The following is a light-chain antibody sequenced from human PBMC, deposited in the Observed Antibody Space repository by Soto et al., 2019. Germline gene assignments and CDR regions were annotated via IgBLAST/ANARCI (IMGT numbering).Light chain of an antibody. J-gene: IGKJ2*01. CDR2: GVS. CDR1: QSVSSN. Sequence: EIVMTQSPATLSVSPGERATLSCRASQSVSSNLAWYQQKPGQAPRLLISGVSTRATGIPARFSGSGSGTEFTLTISSLPSEDFAVYFCQQYYKWPPYTFGQGTKVEIQ. CDR3: QQYYKWPPYT. V-gene: IGKV3-15*01.